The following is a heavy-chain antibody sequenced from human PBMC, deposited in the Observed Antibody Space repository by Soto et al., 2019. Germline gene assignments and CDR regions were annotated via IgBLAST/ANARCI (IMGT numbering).Heavy chain of an antibody. CDR1: GLTVSTNY. V-gene: IGHV3-66*01. CDR3: AREQPPALYFGVDV. J-gene: IGHJ6*02. D-gene: IGHD2-15*01. CDR2: IYSTGVT. Sequence: EVQLVDSGGGLVQPGGSLRLSCAASGLTVSTNYMNWVRQAPGKGLEWVSVIYSTGVTYYADSVRGRFTISRDNSKYTIYLQMDSLRAGDTAVYFCAREQPPALYFGVDVWGQGTTVTVSS.